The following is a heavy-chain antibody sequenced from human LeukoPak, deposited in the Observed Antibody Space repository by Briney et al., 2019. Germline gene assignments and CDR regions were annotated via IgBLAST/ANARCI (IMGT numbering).Heavy chain of an antibody. V-gene: IGHV3-23*01. CDR3: AKDVADIVVVPAADFDY. J-gene: IGHJ4*02. D-gene: IGHD2-2*01. CDR2: ISVSGGST. Sequence: GGSLRLPCAASGFTFSSYALSWVGPAPGKGLEWVSAISVSGGSTYYADAVKGRFTISRDNAKNTLYLQMNRLKSEDTAGYYCAKDVADIVVVPAADFDYWGQGTLVTVSS. CDR1: GFTFSSYA.